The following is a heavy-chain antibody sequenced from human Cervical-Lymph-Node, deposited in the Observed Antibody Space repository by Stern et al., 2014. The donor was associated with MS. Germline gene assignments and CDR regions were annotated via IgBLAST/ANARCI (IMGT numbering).Heavy chain of an antibody. D-gene: IGHD4-17*01. CDR1: GGSISSSSYY. V-gene: IGHV4-39*01. J-gene: IGHJ4*02. CDR2: IYYSGST. CDR3: ARQNLNTVTHGCFDY. Sequence: VQLEESGPGLVKPSETLSLTCTVSGGSISSSSYYWGWIRQPPGKGLEWIGSIYYSGSTYYNPSLKSRVTIYVDTYKNQLSLKLSSVTAADTAVYYCARQNLNTVTHGCFDYWGQGTLVTVSS.